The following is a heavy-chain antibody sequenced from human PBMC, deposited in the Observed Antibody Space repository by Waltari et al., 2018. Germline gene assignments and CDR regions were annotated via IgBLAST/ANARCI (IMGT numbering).Heavy chain of an antibody. Sequence: QVQLQESGPGLVRPSDTLSLTCTVYGGSVSSLYWGWFRQPPGKGLEWIGHIYDSGTTNLNPSLKNRVSISADTLKNQFSLTLYSVTAADTAVYYCALGRTTTSQDVFGFWGQGTMVIVSS. CDR3: ALGRTTTSQDVFGF. V-gene: IGHV4-59*02. D-gene: IGHD1-26*01. CDR2: IYDSGTT. CDR1: GGSVSSLY. J-gene: IGHJ3*01.